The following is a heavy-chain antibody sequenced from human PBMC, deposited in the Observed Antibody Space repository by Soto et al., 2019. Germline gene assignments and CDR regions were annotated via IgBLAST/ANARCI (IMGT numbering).Heavy chain of an antibody. D-gene: IGHD2-8*01. J-gene: IGHJ4*02. CDR1: GFTFTSSA. Sequence: SVKVSCKASGFTFTSSAFQWVREARGQRLEWIGWIAVGSGYTNYAQRFQDRVTLTRDMSTATTYMELSRLTSEDTAIYYCAADATAWQQMVPSDYWGQGTLVTVSS. CDR2: IAVGSGYT. V-gene: IGHV1-58*01. CDR3: AADATAWQQMVPSDY.